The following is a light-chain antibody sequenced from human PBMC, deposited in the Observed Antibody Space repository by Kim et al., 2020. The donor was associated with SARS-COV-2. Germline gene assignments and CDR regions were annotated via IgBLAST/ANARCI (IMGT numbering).Light chain of an antibody. CDR3: MQAVQTPVT. J-gene: IGKJ5*01. Sequence: PAAISCRSRQGLRYSNGYTYLDWYLQKPGQYPQLLIYLAANRASGVPDRLSGSGSGTDFTLKISRVGAEDVGVYYCMQAVQTPVTFGQGTRLEIK. CDR2: LAA. CDR1: QGLRYSNGYTY. V-gene: IGKV2-28*01.